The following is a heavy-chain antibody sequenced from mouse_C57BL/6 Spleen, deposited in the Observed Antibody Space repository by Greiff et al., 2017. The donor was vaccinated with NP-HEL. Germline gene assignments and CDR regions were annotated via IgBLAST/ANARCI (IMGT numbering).Heavy chain of an antibody. V-gene: IGHV5-4*01. J-gene: IGHJ2*01. D-gene: IGHD4-1*01. Sequence: EVQLVESGGGLVKPGGSLKLSCAASGFTFSSYAMCWVRQTPEKRLEWVATISDGGSYTYYPDNVKGRFTISRDNAKNNLYLQMSHLKSEDTAMYYCARDWDYFDYWGQGTTLTVSS. CDR3: ARDWDYFDY. CDR2: ISDGGSYT. CDR1: GFTFSSYA.